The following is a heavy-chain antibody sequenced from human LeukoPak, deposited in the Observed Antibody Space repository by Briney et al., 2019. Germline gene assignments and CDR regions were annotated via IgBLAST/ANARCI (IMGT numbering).Heavy chain of an antibody. D-gene: IGHD1-7*01. CDR1: GYSITSGYY. Sequence: SETLSPTCSVSGYSITSGYYWGWIRQPPGKGLEWIATMYHSGSSYYNPSLKGRVTISRDTPKNQLSLKLSSVTAADTALYYCARSNGNFDAFDIWGQGTMVTVSS. J-gene: IGHJ3*02. V-gene: IGHV4-38-2*02. CDR3: ARSNGNFDAFDI. CDR2: MYHSGSS.